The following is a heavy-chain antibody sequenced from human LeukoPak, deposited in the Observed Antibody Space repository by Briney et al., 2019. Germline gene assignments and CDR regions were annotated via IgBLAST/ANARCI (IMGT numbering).Heavy chain of an antibody. D-gene: IGHD6-19*01. CDR1: GYILSDLS. Sequence: GASVKVSCKVSGYILSDLSMHWVRQAPGKGLEWMGSFDPEDGETIYAQKFQGRVTMAEDTSADTAYLELSSLRSEDTAVYYCATSCAPPLQYSGGCDGWLDPWGQGTPVTVSS. V-gene: IGHV1-24*01. CDR2: FDPEDGET. CDR3: ATSCAPPLQYSGGCDGWLDP. J-gene: IGHJ5*02.